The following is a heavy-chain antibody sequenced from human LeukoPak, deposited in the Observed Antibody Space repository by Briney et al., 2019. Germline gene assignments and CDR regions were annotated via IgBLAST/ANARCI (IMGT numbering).Heavy chain of an antibody. J-gene: IGHJ4*02. Sequence: ASVKVSCKASGYTFTNYFMHWVRQAPGQGLEWMGWINPNSGGTKYAQKFQGRVTLTRDTSISTAYMDLSGLISDDTAVYYCVRAYCGGNCSPGGFWGQGTLVIVPS. CDR2: INPNSGGT. CDR3: VRAYCGGNCSPGGF. D-gene: IGHD2-21*02. CDR1: GYTFTNYF. V-gene: IGHV1-2*02.